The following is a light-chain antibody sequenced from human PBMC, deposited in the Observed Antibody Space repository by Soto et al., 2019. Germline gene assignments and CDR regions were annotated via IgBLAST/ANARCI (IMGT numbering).Light chain of an antibody. CDR1: QNVYTN. CDR3: QQFYTWPVT. V-gene: IGKV3-15*01. J-gene: IGKJ4*01. CDR2: GAS. Sequence: MTQSPSTLPASVGDRVTITCRASQNVYTNLAWYQHKPGQAPRLLISGASTGATGIPARFSGSGSGTEFTLTINSLQSEDFAVYYCQQFYTWPVTFGGGTKVEIK.